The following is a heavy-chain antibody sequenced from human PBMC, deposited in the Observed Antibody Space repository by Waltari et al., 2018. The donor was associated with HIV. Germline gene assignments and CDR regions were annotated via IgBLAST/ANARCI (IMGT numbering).Heavy chain of an antibody. CDR1: GFTFSSYD. D-gene: IGHD1-26*01. J-gene: IGHJ4*02. CDR3: ARGTGDLSYYFDY. CDR2: IGTAGDT. Sequence: EVQLVESGGGLVQPGGSLRLSCAASGFTFSSYDLHWVLQATGKGLEWVSAIGTAGDTYYPGSVKGRFTISRENAKNSLYLQMNSLRAGDTAVYYCARGTGDLSYYFDYWGQGTLVTVSS. V-gene: IGHV3-13*04.